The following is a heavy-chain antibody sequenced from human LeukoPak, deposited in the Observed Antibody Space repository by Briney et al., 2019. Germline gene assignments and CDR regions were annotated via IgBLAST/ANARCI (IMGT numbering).Heavy chain of an antibody. V-gene: IGHV1-46*01. Sequence: ASVKVSCKASGYTFTSYYMHWVRQAPGQGLEWMGIINPSGGSTSYAQKFQGRVTMTRDTSTSTVYMELSSLRSEDTAVYYCARAAPTMVRDPRTLFDYWGQGTLVTVSS. CDR2: INPSGGST. J-gene: IGHJ4*02. CDR3: ARAAPTMVRDPRTLFDY. CDR1: GYTFTSYY. D-gene: IGHD3-10*01.